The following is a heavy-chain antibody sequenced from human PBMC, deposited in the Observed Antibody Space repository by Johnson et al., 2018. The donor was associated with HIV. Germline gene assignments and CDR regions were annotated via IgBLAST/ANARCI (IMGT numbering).Heavy chain of an antibody. CDR3: ARDPSPSSYRAFDI. CDR1: GFTFGSYA. V-gene: IGHV3-NL1*01. CDR2: IYSGGST. J-gene: IGHJ3*02. Sequence: QVQLVESGGGVAQPGRSLRLSCAASGFTFGSYAFHWVRQAPGKGLEWVSVIYSGGSTYYADSVTGRFTISRDISKNTLYLQMNSLRAEDTAVYYCARDPSPSSYRAFDIWGQGTMVTGSS. D-gene: IGHD5-12*01.